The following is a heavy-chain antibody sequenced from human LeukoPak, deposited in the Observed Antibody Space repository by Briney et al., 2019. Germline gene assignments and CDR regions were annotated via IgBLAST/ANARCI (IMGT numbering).Heavy chain of an antibody. CDR3: ARDRRSGSYSQSDTFDI. CDR2: IGYDGSDK. V-gene: IGHV3-30*02. D-gene: IGHD3-10*01. J-gene: IGHJ3*02. Sequence: GGSLRHSCAASGFTFSNYVMHWVRQAPGKGLEWVAFIGYDGSDKYHADSVKGRFTISRDNSKNTVYLQMNTLTADDTAVYYCARDRRSGSYSQSDTFDIWGQGTTVAVSS. CDR1: GFTFSNYV.